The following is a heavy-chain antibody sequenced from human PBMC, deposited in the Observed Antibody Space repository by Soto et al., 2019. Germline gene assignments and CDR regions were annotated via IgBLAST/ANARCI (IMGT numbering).Heavy chain of an antibody. D-gene: IGHD2-15*01. V-gene: IGHV3-21*01. CDR1: GVPFTTYS. CDR3: AREVVANLDYYYGMDV. CDR2: ITSVSHDI. J-gene: IGHJ6*02. Sequence: GGSLRLSCAASGVPFTTYSMMWVRQAPEKGLEWVSSITSVSHDIYYADSVRGRFTVSRDNAQNSLFLQMNSLRVDDTAVYYCAREVVANLDYYYGMDVWGQGTTVTVSS.